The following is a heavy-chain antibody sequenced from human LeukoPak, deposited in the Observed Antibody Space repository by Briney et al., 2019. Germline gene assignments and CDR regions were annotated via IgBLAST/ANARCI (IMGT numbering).Heavy chain of an antibody. D-gene: IGHD3-10*01. CDR1: GYTFTGYY. CDR3: ARDLGSGSYSGWYYYYYMDV. CDR2: INPNNGGT. V-gene: IGHV1-2*02. J-gene: IGHJ6*03. Sequence: GASVKVSCKASGYTFTGYYMHWVRQAPGQGLEWMGWINPNNGGTNYAQKFQGRVTMTRDTSISTAYMELSRLRSDDTAVYYCARDLGSGSYSGWYYYYYMDVWGKGTTVTISS.